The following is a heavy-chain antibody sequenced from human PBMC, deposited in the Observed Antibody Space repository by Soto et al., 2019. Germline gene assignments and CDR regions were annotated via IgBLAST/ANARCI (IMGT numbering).Heavy chain of an antibody. J-gene: IGHJ4*02. D-gene: IGHD3-9*01. CDR3: AKDIFYDILTGLGDY. V-gene: IGHV3-9*01. CDR2: INWNSGSI. CDR1: GFTFDDYA. Sequence: EVQLVESGGGLVQPGRSLRLSCAASGFTFDDYAMHWVRQAPGKGLEWVSGINWNSGSIAYADSVKGRFTISRDNAKNSLYLQMNSLRAEDTALYYCAKDIFYDILTGLGDYWGQGTLVTVSS.